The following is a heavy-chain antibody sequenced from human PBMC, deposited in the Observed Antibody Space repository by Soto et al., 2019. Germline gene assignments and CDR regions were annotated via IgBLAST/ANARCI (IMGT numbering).Heavy chain of an antibody. CDR2: ISSSSYI. Sequence: GGSLRLSCAASGFTFSSYSMNRVRQAPGKGLEWVSSISSSSYIYYADSVKGRFTISRDNAKNSLYLQMNSLRAEDTTVYYCARVVAVAGTDYYYYYGMDVWGQGTTVTVSS. CDR3: ARVVAVAGTDYYYYYGMDV. V-gene: IGHV3-21*01. D-gene: IGHD6-19*01. CDR1: GFTFSSYS. J-gene: IGHJ6*02.